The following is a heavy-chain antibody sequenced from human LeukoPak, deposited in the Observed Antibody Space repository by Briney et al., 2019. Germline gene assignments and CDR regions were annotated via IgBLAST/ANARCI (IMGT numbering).Heavy chain of an antibody. D-gene: IGHD2-15*01. CDR1: GSTFTSYA. CDR2: ISGSGGTT. CDR3: AKQLGYCSDGSCYFPY. V-gene: IGHV3-23*01. J-gene: IGHJ4*02. Sequence: PGGSLRLSCAASGSTFTSYAVSWVRQAPGRGLEWVSGISGSGGTTKYADSVQGRFTISRDNSKSTLCLQMNSLRAEDTAVYYCAKQLGYCSDGSCYFPYWGQGTLVTVSS.